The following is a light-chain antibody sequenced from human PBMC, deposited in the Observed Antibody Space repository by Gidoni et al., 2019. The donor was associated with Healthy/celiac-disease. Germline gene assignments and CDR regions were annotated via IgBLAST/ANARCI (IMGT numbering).Light chain of an antibody. V-gene: IGKV4-1*01. CDR2: WSS. J-gene: IGKJ2*01. Sequence: DIVLTQSPDSLAVSLGERATINCKPSQSVLYSSNNKNYLAWYQQKPGQPPKLRIYWSSTRESGVPDRFSGSGAGTDFTLTISSLQAEDVAVYYCQQYYSTSYTFXXXTKLEIK. CDR3: QQYYSTSYT. CDR1: QSVLYSSNNKNY.